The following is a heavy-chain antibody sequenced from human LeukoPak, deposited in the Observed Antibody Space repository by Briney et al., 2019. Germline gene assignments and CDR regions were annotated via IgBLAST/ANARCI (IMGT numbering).Heavy chain of an antibody. CDR2: IYYSGST. V-gene: IGHV4-39*07. CDR1: GGSISSSSYY. Sequence: SETLSLTCTVSGGSISSSSYYWGRIRQPPGKGLEWIGSIYYSGSTYYNPSLKSRVTISVDTSKNQFSLKLSPVTAADTAVYYCVRGRSSWYGAFDIWGQGTMVTVSS. D-gene: IGHD6-13*01. J-gene: IGHJ3*02. CDR3: VRGRSSWYGAFDI.